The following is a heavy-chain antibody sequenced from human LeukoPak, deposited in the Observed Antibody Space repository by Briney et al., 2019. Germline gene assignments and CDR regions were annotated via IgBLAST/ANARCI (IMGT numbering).Heavy chain of an antibody. J-gene: IGHJ4*02. CDR3: ARPYSSSWLSDY. V-gene: IGHV3-20*04. CDR2: INWNGGST. D-gene: IGHD6-13*01. Sequence: GGSLSFSCAASGFTFDDYGMRWVRQAPGKGLEWVSGINWNGGSTGYADSVKGRFTISRDNAKNSLYLQMNSLRAEDTAVYYCARPYSSSWLSDYWGQGTLVTVSS. CDR1: GFTFDDYG.